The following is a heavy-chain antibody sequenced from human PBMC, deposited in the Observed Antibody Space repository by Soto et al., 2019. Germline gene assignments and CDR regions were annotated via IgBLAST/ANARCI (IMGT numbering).Heavy chain of an antibody. CDR1: GGSISSSSYY. D-gene: IGHD6-13*01. V-gene: IGHV4-39*01. CDR3: ARLHRIAAAGY. J-gene: IGHJ4*02. CDR2: IYYSGST. Sequence: SETLSLTCTVSGGSISSSSYYWGWIRQPPGKGLEWIGSIYYSGSTYYNPSLKSRVTISVDTSKNQFSLKLSSVTAADTAVYYCARLHRIAAAGYWGQGTLVTVSS.